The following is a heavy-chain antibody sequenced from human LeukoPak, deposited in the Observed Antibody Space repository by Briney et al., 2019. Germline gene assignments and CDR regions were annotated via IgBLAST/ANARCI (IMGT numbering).Heavy chain of an antibody. CDR1: GGSISSSSYY. Sequence: SETLSLTCTVSGGSISSSSYYWGWIRQPPGKGLEWIGSIYYSGSTYYNPSLKSRVTISVDTSKNQFSLKLSSVTAADTAVYYCARAVYSSGWLGYWGQGTLVTVSS. J-gene: IGHJ4*02. V-gene: IGHV4-39*07. CDR2: IYYSGST. D-gene: IGHD6-19*01. CDR3: ARAVYSSGWLGY.